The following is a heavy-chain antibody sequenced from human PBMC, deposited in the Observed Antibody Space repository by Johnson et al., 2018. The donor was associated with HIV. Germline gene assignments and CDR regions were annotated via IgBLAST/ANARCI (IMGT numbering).Heavy chain of an antibody. CDR2: IGTAGDT. CDR1: GFTFSDYY. CDR3: ARAGSSSAFDI. D-gene: IGHD1-26*01. J-gene: IGHJ3*02. Sequence: EVQLVESGGGLVKPGGSLRLSCAASGFTFSDYYMSWIRQAPGKGLEWVSAIGTAGDTYYPGSVKGRFTISRDNSKNTLYLQMNSLRAENTAVYYCARAGSSSAFDIWGQGTLVIVSS. V-gene: IGHV3-66*02.